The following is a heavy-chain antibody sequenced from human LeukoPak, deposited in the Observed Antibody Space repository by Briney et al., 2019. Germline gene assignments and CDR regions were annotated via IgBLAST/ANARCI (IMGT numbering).Heavy chain of an antibody. CDR2: ISSSSSTI. CDR1: GFTVSSNY. V-gene: IGHV3-48*02. J-gene: IGHJ5*02. Sequence: GGSLRLSCAASGFTVSSNYMSWVRQAPGKGLEWVSYISSSSSTIYYADSVKGRFTISRDNAKNSLYLQMNSLRDEDTAVYYCARDVSGYTGDGFDPWGQGTLVTVSS. CDR3: ARDVSGYTGDGFDP. D-gene: IGHD6-13*01.